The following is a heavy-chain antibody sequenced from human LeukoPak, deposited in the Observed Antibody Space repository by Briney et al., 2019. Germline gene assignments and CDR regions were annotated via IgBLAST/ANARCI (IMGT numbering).Heavy chain of an antibody. V-gene: IGHV4-30-4*07. CDR2: IYYSGST. CDR1: GGSISSGGYS. Sequence: PSQTLSLTCAVSGGSISSGGYSWSWIRQPPGKGLEWIGYIYYSGSTYYNPSLKSRVTISVDTSKNQFSLKLSSVTAADTAVYYCAREFQGTTSPPGYWGQGTLVTVSS. CDR3: AREFQGTTSPPGY. J-gene: IGHJ4*02. D-gene: IGHD2/OR15-2a*01.